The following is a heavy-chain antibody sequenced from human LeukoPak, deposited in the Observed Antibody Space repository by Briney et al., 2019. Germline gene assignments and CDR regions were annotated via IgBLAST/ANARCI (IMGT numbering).Heavy chain of an antibody. J-gene: IGHJ3*02. Sequence: GGSLRLSCAASGFTFDDYAMHWVRQAPGKGLEWVSGISWNSGSIGYADSVKGRFTISRGNAKNSLYLQMNSLRAEDTALYYCAKGIAAAGAYDAFDIWGQGTMVTVSS. CDR2: ISWNSGSI. CDR3: AKGIAAAGAYDAFDI. CDR1: GFTFDDYA. D-gene: IGHD6-13*01. V-gene: IGHV3-9*01.